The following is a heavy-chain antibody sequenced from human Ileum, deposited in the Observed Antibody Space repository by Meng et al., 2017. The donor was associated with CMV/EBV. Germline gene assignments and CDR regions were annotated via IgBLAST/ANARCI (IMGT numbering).Heavy chain of an antibody. J-gene: IGHJ4*02. CDR3: ARDVRLVGHFDY. CDR1: GETISSYH. CDR2: IYTSGSS. D-gene: IGHD2-15*01. Sequence: SGPRRVKPSETRSLPCSVSGETISSYHGGWIRQPAGKGLEWIGRIYTSGSSSYNPSLKSRVTMSVDKSKNQVSLKLTSVTAADTAVYYCARDVRLVGHFDYWGQGTLVTVSS. V-gene: IGHV4-4*07.